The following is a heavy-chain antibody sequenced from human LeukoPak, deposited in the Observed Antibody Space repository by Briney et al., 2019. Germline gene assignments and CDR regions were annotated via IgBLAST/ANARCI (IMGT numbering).Heavy chain of an antibody. Sequence: GSLRLSCAASGFTFSSYGMSWVRQAPGKGLEWVSAISGSGGSTYYADSVKGRFTISRDNSKNTLYLQMNSLRAEDTAVYYCASTNRVDYALSYYFDYWGQGTLVTVSS. CDR3: ASTNRVDYALSYYFDY. V-gene: IGHV3-23*01. J-gene: IGHJ4*02. D-gene: IGHD4-17*01. CDR1: GFTFSSYG. CDR2: ISGSGGST.